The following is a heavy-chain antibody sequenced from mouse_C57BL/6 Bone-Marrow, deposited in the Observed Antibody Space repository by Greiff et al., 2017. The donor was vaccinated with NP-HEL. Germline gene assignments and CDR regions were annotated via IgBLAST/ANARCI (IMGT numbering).Heavy chain of an antibody. CDR1: GFSLTSYG. CDR2: IWSGGST. J-gene: IGHJ3*01. V-gene: IGHV2-2*01. D-gene: IGHD2-3*01. Sequence: QVHVKQSGPGLVQPSQSLSITCTVSGFSLTSYGVHWVRQSPGKGLEWLGVIWSGGSTDYNAAFISRLSISKDNSKSQVFFKMNSLQADDTAIYYCARNSPIYDGYYFFAYWGQGTLVTVSA. CDR3: ARNSPIYDGYYFFAY.